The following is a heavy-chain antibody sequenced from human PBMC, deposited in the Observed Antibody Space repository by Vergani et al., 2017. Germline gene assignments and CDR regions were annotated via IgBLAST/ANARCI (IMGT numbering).Heavy chain of an antibody. Sequence: EVQLLESGGGLVQPGGSLRLSCEASGFSFPGYAMSWVRQAPGKGLEWVSSVSGSSATPYYADSVKGRFIISRDNSKNTLHLQMNSLRADDTAVYYSAKFGSSGLAAQIRDYYYYYMDVWGKGTTVTVSS. D-gene: IGHD6-13*01. CDR2: VSGSSATP. J-gene: IGHJ6*03. CDR3: AKFGSSGLAAQIRDYYYYYMDV. V-gene: IGHV3-23*01. CDR1: GFSFPGYA.